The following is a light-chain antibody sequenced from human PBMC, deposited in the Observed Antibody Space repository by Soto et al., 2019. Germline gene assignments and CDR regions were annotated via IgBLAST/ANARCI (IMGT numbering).Light chain of an antibody. Sequence: EIVLTQSPGTLSLSPGERATLSCRASQSVPRNYLAWYQQKPGQAPRLLIYGASSRATGTPDRFSGSGSGTDFTLTISSLEPEDFAVYYCQEYNVSPYTFGQGTKLEI. CDR3: QEYNVSPYT. CDR2: GAS. V-gene: IGKV3-20*01. CDR1: QSVPRNY. J-gene: IGKJ2*01.